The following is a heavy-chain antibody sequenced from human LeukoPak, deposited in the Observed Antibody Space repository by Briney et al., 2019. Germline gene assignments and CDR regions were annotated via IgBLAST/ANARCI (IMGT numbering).Heavy chain of an antibody. CDR3: ASFEYSSSYYFDY. V-gene: IGHV4-59*01. Sequence: SETLSLTCTVSGGSISSYYWSWIRQPAGKGLEWIGYIYYSGSTNYNPSLKSRVTISVDTSKNQFSLKLSPVTAADTAVYYCASFEYSSSYYFDYWGQGTLVTVSS. CDR1: GGSISSYY. D-gene: IGHD6-6*01. CDR2: IYYSGST. J-gene: IGHJ4*02.